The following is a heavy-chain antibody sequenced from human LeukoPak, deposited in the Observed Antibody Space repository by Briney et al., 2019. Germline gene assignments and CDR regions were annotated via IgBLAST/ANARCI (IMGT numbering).Heavy chain of an antibody. J-gene: IGHJ3*02. D-gene: IGHD2-15*01. CDR2: ITSDSRYM. CDR1: GFTFSSYN. Sequence: PGGSLSLSCAASGFTFSSYNMNWVRQAPGKGLEWVSSITSDSRYMYYADSVKGRFTISRDNAKNSLDLQMNSLRAEDTSVYYCARRYCSGGSCYVQDAFDIWGQGTMVTVSS. V-gene: IGHV3-21*01. CDR3: ARRYCSGGSCYVQDAFDI.